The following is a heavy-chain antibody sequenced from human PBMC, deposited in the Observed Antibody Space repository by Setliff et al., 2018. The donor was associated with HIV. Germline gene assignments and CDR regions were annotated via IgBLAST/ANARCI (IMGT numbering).Heavy chain of an antibody. J-gene: IGHJ4*02. CDR2: ISISKGKT. Sequence: ASVKVSCKASGYSFITYGITWARQAPGRGLEWMGWISISKGKTDYAQKFQGRVIMTTDTSTSTAYMELRSLRSDDTAVYYCTSGSGYCRNDFCYVGVHKYPDKYYFDYWGQGTLVTVSS. D-gene: IGHD2-8*01. V-gene: IGHV1-18*01. CDR1: GYSFITYG. CDR3: TSGSGYCRNDFCYVGVHKYPDKYYFDY.